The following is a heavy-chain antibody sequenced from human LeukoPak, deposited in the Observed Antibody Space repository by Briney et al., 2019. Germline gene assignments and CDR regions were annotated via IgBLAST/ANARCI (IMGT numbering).Heavy chain of an antibody. CDR3: ARDCSGGSCYSDDAFDI. D-gene: IGHD2-15*01. CDR2: IYTSGST. CDR1: GGSISSYH. J-gene: IGHJ3*02. V-gene: IGHV4-4*07. Sequence: KPSETLSLTCTVSGGSISSYHWSWIRQPAGKGLEWIGRIYTSGSTNYTPSLKSRVTMSVDTSKNQFSLKLSSVTAADTAVYYCARDCSGGSCYSDDAFDIWGQGTMVTVSS.